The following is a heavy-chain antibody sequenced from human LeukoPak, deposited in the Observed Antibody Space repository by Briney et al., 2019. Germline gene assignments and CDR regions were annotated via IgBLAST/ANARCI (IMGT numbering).Heavy chain of an antibody. V-gene: IGHV4-34*01. J-gene: IGHJ5*02. CDR2: INHSGST. D-gene: IGHD3-3*01. CDR1: GWSFSGYY. CDR3: ARGTTIFGVVKSTNWFDP. Sequence: PSETLSLACAVYGWSFSGYYWSWIRQPPGKGLEWIGEINHSGSTNYNPSLKSRVTISVDTSKNQFSLKLSSVTAADTAVYYCARGTTIFGVVKSTNWFDPWGQGTLVTVSS.